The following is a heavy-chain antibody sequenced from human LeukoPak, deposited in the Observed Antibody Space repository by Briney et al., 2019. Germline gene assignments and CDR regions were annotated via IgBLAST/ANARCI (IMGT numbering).Heavy chain of an antibody. Sequence: GESLKISCKGSGYSFTSYGISWVRQAPGQGLEWMGWISAYNGNTNYAQKLEGRLTMTTDTSTSTAYMELRSLRSDDTAVYYCAREKFGSFDYWGQGTLVTVSS. CDR2: ISAYNGNT. CDR3: AREKFGSFDY. D-gene: IGHD3-10*01. J-gene: IGHJ4*02. CDR1: GYSFTSYG. V-gene: IGHV1-18*01.